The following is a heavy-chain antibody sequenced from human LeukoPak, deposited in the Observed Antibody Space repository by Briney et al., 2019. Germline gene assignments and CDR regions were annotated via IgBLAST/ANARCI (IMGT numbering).Heavy chain of an antibody. D-gene: IGHD5-18*01. Sequence: PGGSLRLSCAASEFSVGSNYMTWVRQAPGKGLEWVSLIYSGGSTYYADSVKGRFTISRDNSKNTLYLQMNSLRAEDTAVYYCARSDGYGLVGIWGQGTMVTVSS. J-gene: IGHJ3*02. CDR3: ARSDGYGLVGI. V-gene: IGHV3-66*01. CDR2: IYSGGST. CDR1: EFSVGSNY.